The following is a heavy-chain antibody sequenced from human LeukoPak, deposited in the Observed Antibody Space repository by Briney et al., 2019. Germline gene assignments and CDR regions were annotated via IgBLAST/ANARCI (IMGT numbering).Heavy chain of an antibody. D-gene: IGHD5-24*01. CDR2: IYYNGNT. V-gene: IGHV4-59*01. Sequence: SETLSLTCTVSGGSISRYYWSWIRQPPGKGLEWIGYIYYNGNTNYNPSLNSRATISVDTSKNQFSLKLTSVTAADTAVYYCTRDLNYYFDYWGQGIVVTVSS. J-gene: IGHJ4*02. CDR1: GGSISRYY. CDR3: TRDLNYYFDY.